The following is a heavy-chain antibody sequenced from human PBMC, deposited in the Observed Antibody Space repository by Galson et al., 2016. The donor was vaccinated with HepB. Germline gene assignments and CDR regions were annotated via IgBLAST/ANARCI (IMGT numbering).Heavy chain of an antibody. CDR3: AREGVVVVPAVYYYYGMDV. V-gene: IGHV1-69*13. Sequence: SVKVSCKASGGSFSSFSISWVRQAPGQGLEWMGGIIPIFGTPTYAQNFQGRVTITADESTSTAYMELSSLRSEDTAVYYCAREGVVVVPAVYYYYGMDVWGQGTTVTVSS. CDR1: GGSFSSFS. D-gene: IGHD2-2*01. CDR2: IIPIFGTP. J-gene: IGHJ6*02.